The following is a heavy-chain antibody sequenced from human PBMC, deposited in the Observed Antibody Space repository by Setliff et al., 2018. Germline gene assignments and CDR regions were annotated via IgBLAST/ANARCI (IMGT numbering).Heavy chain of an antibody. CDR2: VFVDGST. J-gene: IGHJ4*02. Sequence: PSETLSLTCTVSGDSISTYYWSWIRRPAGKGLEWIGRVFVDGSTNYNPSLKSRVTISVDTSKSQFSLRLNSVTAADTAVYYCARTGTYRYFDYWGQGTRVTVSS. V-gene: IGHV4-4*07. D-gene: IGHD1-1*01. CDR1: GDSISTYY. CDR3: ARTGTYRYFDY.